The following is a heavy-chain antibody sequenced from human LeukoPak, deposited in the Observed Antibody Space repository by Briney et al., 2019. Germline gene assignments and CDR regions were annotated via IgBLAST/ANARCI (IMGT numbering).Heavy chain of an antibody. V-gene: IGHV3-30*14. CDR2: ISYDGSNK. J-gene: IGHJ4*02. Sequence: GGSLRLSCAASGFTFSSYAMHWVRQAPGKGLEWVAVISYDGSNKYYADSVKGRFTISRDNSKNTLYLQMNSLRAEDTAVYYCARMLKGYGDYFDYWGQGTLVTVSS. CDR1: GFTFSSYA. D-gene: IGHD5-12*01. CDR3: ARMLKGYGDYFDY.